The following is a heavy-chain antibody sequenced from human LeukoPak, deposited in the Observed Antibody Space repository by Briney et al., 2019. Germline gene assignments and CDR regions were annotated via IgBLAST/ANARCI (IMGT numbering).Heavy chain of an antibody. J-gene: IGHJ3*02. CDR3: ARLNIVVPSAAKDAFDI. CDR1: GYTFTNYG. V-gene: IGHV1-18*01. D-gene: IGHD2-15*01. CDR2: ISPYNGDT. Sequence: APMKVSCKASGYTFTNYGFTWVRQAPGHGLEWMGRISPYNGDTDYAQKFGARVTMTTDTSTSTAYLEMRNLRSDDTAIYYCARLNIVVPSAAKDAFDIWGQGTMVTVSS.